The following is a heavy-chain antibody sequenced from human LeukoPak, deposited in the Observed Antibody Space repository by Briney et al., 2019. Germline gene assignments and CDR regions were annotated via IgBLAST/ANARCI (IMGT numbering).Heavy chain of an antibody. CDR1: GFAFSNYA. V-gene: IGHV3-23*01. CDR3: ARTQYSSGWYNWFDP. CDR2: ISGFNT. Sequence: PGGSLRLSCTTSGFAFSNYAMNWVRQAPGKGPEWVSGISGFNTYYADSVKGRFTIFRDNSKNVLYLQMDRLRAEDTAVYYCARTQYSSGWYNWFDPWGQGTLVTVSS. J-gene: IGHJ5*02. D-gene: IGHD6-19*01.